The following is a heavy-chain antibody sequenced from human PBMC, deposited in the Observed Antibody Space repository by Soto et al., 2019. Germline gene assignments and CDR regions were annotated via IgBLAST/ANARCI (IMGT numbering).Heavy chain of an antibody. CDR3: AKLPNYDILTGYYYFDY. Sequence: GVLRLSCAASGFTFSSYAMSWFRQAPGKGLEWVSAISGSGGSTYYADSVKGRFTISRDNSKNTLYLQMNSLRAEDTAVYYCAKLPNYDILTGYYYFDYWGQGTRVTVSS. D-gene: IGHD3-9*01. J-gene: IGHJ4*02. CDR2: ISGSGGST. CDR1: GFTFSSYA. V-gene: IGHV3-23*01.